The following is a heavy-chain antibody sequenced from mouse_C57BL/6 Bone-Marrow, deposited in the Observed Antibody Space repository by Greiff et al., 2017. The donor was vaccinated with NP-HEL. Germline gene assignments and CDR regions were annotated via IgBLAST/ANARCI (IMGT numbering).Heavy chain of an antibody. J-gene: IGHJ1*03. D-gene: IGHD1-1*01. CDR2: IDPSDSYT. CDR3: ALPITTVVATHWYFDV. CDR1: GYTFTSYW. Sequence: VQLQQPGAELVMPGASVKLSCKASGYTFTSYWMHWVKQRPGQGLEWIGEIDPSDSYTNYNQKFKGKSTLTVDKSSSTAYMQLSSLTSEDSAVYYCALPITTVVATHWYFDVWGTGTTVTVSS. V-gene: IGHV1-69*01.